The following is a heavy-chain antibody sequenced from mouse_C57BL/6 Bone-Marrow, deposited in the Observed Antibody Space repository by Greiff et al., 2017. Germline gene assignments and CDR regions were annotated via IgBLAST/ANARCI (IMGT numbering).Heavy chain of an antibody. CDR2: ISSGGSYT. J-gene: IGHJ3*01. D-gene: IGHD1-1*01. CDR3: ARQGIYYYGSSYDWFAY. V-gene: IGHV5-6*01. CDR1: GFTFSSYG. Sequence: EVKLMESGGDLMKPGGSLKLSCAASGFTFSSYGMSWVRQTPDKRLEWVATISSGGSYTYYPDSVKGRFTISRDNAKNTLYLQMSSLKSEDTAMYYCARQGIYYYGSSYDWFAYWGQGTLVTVSA.